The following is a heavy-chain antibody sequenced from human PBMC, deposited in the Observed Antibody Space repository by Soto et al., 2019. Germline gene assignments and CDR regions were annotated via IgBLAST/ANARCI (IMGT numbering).Heavy chain of an antibody. Sequence: SETLSLTCAVYGGSFSDYNWSWIRQPPGRGLEWIGEINHSGSTNYNPSLKSRVTMSVDTSKNQFSLKMSSVTAADTAVYYCTRFGGHTVANDYWGQGTPVTVSS. CDR3: TRFGGHTVANDY. CDR1: GGSFSDYN. D-gene: IGHD3-10*01. V-gene: IGHV4-34*01. J-gene: IGHJ4*02. CDR2: INHSGST.